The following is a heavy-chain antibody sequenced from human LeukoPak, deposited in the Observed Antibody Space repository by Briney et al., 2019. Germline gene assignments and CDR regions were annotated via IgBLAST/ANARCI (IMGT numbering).Heavy chain of an antibody. J-gene: IGHJ5*02. CDR2: ISAYNGNT. D-gene: IGHD6-19*01. Sequence: GESLKISCKGSGYRFTSYGISWVRQAPGQGLEWMGWISAYNGNTNYAQKLQGRVTMTTDTSTSTAYMELRSLRSDDTAVYYCARASIAVAGTWFDPWGQGTLVTVSS. CDR3: ARASIAVAGTWFDP. CDR1: GYRFTSYG. V-gene: IGHV1-18*01.